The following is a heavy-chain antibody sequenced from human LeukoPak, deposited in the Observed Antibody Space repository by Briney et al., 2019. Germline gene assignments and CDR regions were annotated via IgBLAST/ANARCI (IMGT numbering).Heavy chain of an antibody. V-gene: IGHV4-59*01. CDR2: IYYSGST. Sequence: PSETLSLTCTVSGGSISSYYWSWIRQPPGKGLEWIGYIYYSGSTNYNPSLKSRVTISVDTSKNQFSLKLSSVTAADTAVYYCARGHGYYDFWGGYYTQIYHYGMDVWGQGTTVTVSS. D-gene: IGHD3-3*01. CDR1: GGSISSYY. J-gene: IGHJ6*02. CDR3: ARGHGYYDFWGGYYTQIYHYGMDV.